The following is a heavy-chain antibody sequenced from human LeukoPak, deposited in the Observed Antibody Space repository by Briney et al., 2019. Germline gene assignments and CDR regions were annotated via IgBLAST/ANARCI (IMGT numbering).Heavy chain of an antibody. J-gene: IGHJ4*02. Sequence: GGSLRLSCAASGFSFSSYNMNWVRQAPGKGLEWVSSISSGSSYIYYADSVKGRFTISRDNAKHSLYLQMNSLRAEDTAVYYCARGESGICSLWGQGTLVTVSS. CDR2: ISSGSSYI. D-gene: IGHD2-15*01. CDR1: GFSFSSYN. CDR3: ARGESGICSL. V-gene: IGHV3-21*01.